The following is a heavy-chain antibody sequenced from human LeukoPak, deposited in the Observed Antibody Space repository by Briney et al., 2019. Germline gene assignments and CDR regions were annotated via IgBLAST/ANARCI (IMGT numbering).Heavy chain of an antibody. CDR3: AGSYSSSPWYFDY. D-gene: IGHD6-13*01. J-gene: IGHJ4*02. CDR1: GGSISSSSYY. CDR2: IYYSGST. Sequence: SETLSLTCTVSGGSISSSSYYWGWIRQPPGKGLEWIGSIYYSGSTYYNPSLKSRVTISVDTSKNQFSLKLSSVTAADTAVYYCAGSYSSSPWYFDYWGQGTLVTVSS. V-gene: IGHV4-39*07.